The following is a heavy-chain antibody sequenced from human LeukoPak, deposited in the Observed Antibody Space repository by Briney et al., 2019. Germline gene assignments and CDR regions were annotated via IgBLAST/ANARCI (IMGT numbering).Heavy chain of an antibody. D-gene: IGHD2-2*01. CDR3: AKDRSPVVLFDAFDV. J-gene: IGHJ3*01. Sequence: PGGSLRLSCAASGFIFSSFGIHWVRQAPGKGLEWVAVISYDGSNKFYADSVKGRFSVSRDNSKSTLILQMNGLRVDDTAVYYCAKDRSPVVLFDAFDVWGQGTMVTVSS. CDR1: GFIFSSFG. V-gene: IGHV3-30*18. CDR2: ISYDGSNK.